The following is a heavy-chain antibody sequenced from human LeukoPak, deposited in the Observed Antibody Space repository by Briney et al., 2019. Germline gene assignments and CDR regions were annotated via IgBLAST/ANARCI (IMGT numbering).Heavy chain of an antibody. Sequence: PSETLSLTCAVSGDSISSVYYWGWIRQPPGKGLEWVGTIYHSGTSYYNPSPKSRVTISLDTSKNQFSLKLSSATAADTAVYYCARHQYYDSRGSHYYSYYYMDVWGKGTTVTVSS. CDR3: ARHQYYDSRGSHYYSYYYMDV. CDR1: GDSISSVYY. D-gene: IGHD3-22*01. CDR2: IYHSGTS. V-gene: IGHV4-38-2*01. J-gene: IGHJ6*03.